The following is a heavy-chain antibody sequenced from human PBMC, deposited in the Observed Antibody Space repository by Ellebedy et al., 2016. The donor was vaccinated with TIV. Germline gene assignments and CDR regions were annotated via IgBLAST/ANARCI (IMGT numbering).Heavy chain of an antibody. CDR1: GFSFDDNA. J-gene: IGHJ4*02. CDR2: ISWNSGNI. Sequence: PGGSLRLSCAASGFSFDDNAMHWVRQAPGKGLEWVSGISWNSGNIDYADSVKGRFTISRDNAKNSLYLQMNSLRVEDTAVYYCARGWDYWGQGTPVSVSS. CDR3: ARGWDY. V-gene: IGHV3-9*01.